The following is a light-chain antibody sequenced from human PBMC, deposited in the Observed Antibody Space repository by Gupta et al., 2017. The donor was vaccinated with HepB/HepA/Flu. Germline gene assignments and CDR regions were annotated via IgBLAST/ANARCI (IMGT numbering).Light chain of an antibody. CDR3: QQYYNWPLT. J-gene: IGKJ4*01. CDR1: QSVSSK. V-gene: IGKV3-15*01. CDR2: GAS. Sequence: EIVMTQSQATLSQSPGERATLSWRASQSVSSKLAWYQQKPGQAPRLLIYGASTGATGIPARFSGSGSGTEFTLTISSLQSEDFAVYYCQQYYNWPLTFGGGTKVEIK.